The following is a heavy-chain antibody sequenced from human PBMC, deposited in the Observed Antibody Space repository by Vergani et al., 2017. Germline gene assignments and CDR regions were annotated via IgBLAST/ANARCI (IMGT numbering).Heavy chain of an antibody. CDR3: ARGVRYSYGGLGY. CDR2: IYYSGST. D-gene: IGHD5-18*01. V-gene: IGHV4-39*01. J-gene: IGHJ4*02. CDR1: GASIRSSNYY. Sequence: QLQLQESGPGLVKPSATLSLTCSVSGASIRSSNYYWGWIRQPPGKGLEWIASIYYSGSTYYNPSLKSRVTISVDTSKNQFSLKLSSVTAADTAVYYCARGVRYSYGGLGYWGQGTLVTVSS.